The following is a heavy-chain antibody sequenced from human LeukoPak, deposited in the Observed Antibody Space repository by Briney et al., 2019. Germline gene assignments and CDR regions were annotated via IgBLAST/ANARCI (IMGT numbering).Heavy chain of an antibody. CDR2: INNRGST. CDR1: AGSISSGDHY. Sequence: PSETLSLTCTVTAGSISSGDHYWSWIRQSPGKGLEWIGYINNRGSTYYNPSLRSRVTISVDTSRNQFSLKLSSVTAADTAVYYCARDPTYYDILTGYYSDAYFDYWGQGTLVTVSS. D-gene: IGHD3-9*01. CDR3: ARDPTYYDILTGYYSDAYFDY. V-gene: IGHV4-30-4*01. J-gene: IGHJ4*02.